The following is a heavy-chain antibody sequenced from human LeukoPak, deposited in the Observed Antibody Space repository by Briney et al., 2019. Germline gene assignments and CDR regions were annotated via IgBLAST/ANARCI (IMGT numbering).Heavy chain of an antibody. CDR1: GFSLTTTGVG. D-gene: IGHD5-12*01. Sequence: SRPTLVKPTQTLTLTCTFSGFSLTTTGVGVGWIRQPPGQALEWLAFIYWDDDKRYSPSLKNTLTITKDTSKNQVVLTMTNMDPVDTATYYCAHMGPDNGYDAPYYFDYWGQGTLVTVSS. J-gene: IGHJ4*02. CDR2: IYWDDDK. V-gene: IGHV2-5*02. CDR3: AHMGPDNGYDAPYYFDY.